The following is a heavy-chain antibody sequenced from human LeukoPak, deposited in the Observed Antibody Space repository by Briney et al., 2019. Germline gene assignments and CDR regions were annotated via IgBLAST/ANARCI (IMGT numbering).Heavy chain of an antibody. J-gene: IGHJ5*02. CDR3: ARDPESGYWFAP. D-gene: IGHD6-25*01. V-gene: IGHV1-2*02. CDR1: GYTFTGYY. CDR2: INPNSGGT. Sequence: ASVKVSYKASGYTFTGYYMHWVRQSPGQGLEWMGWINPNSGGTNYAQKFQGRVTMTRDTSISTAYMELSRLRSDDTAVYYCARDPESGYWFAPWGQGTLVTVSS.